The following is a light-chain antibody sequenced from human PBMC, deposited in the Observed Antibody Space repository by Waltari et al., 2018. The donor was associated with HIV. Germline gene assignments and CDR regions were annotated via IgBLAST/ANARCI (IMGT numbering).Light chain of an antibody. CDR1: QSLGIW. Sequence: DIQVTQSPSTLPASAGDSVTITCRASQSLGIWLAWYQQKPGKDPKHLLYKTSTLEIGIPSRFSGSRSGTEFTLTINSLEPDDFATYYCQESLTFTFGPGTKVDL. V-gene: IGKV1-5*03. CDR3: QESLTFT. CDR2: KTS. J-gene: IGKJ3*01.